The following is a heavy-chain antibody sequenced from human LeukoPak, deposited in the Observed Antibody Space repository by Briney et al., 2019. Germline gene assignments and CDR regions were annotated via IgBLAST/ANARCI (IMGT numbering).Heavy chain of an antibody. V-gene: IGHV3-23*01. CDR3: AKRRGDFWSGYYPPEDH. J-gene: IGHJ4*02. CDR1: GFIFSSYA. CDR2: ISGSGGRT. Sequence: PGGSLRLSCAASGFIFSSYAMSWVRQAPGKGLECVSVISGSGGRTHYADSVKGRLTVSRDNSKNMVYLQMNTLRDEDTAIYYCAKRRGDFWSGYYPPEDHWGEGTLVTVSS. D-gene: IGHD3-3*01.